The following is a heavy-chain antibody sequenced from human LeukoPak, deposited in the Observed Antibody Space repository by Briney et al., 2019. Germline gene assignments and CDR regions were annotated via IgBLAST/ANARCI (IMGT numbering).Heavy chain of an antibody. V-gene: IGHV3-21*01. CDR2: ISSRSSYI. D-gene: IGHD6-19*01. CDR1: GFTFSSYG. J-gene: IGHJ4*02. Sequence: PGGSLRLSCAASGFTFSSYGMNWVRQAPGKGLEWVSSISSRSSYIYYADSVKGRFTISRDNDKNSLYLQLNSLRAEDTAVYYCARGDYTPYSSGWYVIDYWGQGTLVTVSS. CDR3: ARGDYTPYSSGWYVIDY.